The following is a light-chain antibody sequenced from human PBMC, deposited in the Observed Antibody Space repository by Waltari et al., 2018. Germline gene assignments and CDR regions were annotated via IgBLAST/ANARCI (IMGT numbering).Light chain of an antibody. Sequence: DIQITQSPSSVSASVGDRVTSTWRARQGISSWLSWYQQKPGKDTKLMIYATSSLQRGVPSRFSGSGSGTDFTLTISSLQPEDFATYYCQQANSFPPFTFGPGTKVDIK. J-gene: IGKJ3*01. CDR2: ATS. CDR3: QQANSFPPFT. V-gene: IGKV1-12*01. CDR1: QGISSW.